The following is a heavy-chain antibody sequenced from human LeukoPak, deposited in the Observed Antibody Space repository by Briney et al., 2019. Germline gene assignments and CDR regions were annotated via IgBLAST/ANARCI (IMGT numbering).Heavy chain of an antibody. V-gene: IGHV3-53*01. CDR3: AREGGGSSWYRDAFDI. CDR1: GFTVSSNY. J-gene: IGHJ3*02. D-gene: IGHD6-13*01. CDR2: IYSGGST. Sequence: GGSLRLSCAASGFTVSSNYMSWVRQAPGKGLEWVSVIYSGGSTYYADSVKGRFTTSRDNSKNTLYLQMNSLRAEDTAVYYCAREGGGSSWYRDAFDIWGQGTMVTVSS.